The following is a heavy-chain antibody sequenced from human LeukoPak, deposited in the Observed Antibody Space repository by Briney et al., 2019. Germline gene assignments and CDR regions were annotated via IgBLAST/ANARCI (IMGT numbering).Heavy chain of an antibody. J-gene: IGHJ4*02. CDR3: AKDPEGNGGYYFDY. CDR1: GFTFSNYA. CDR2: ISGSGGST. Sequence: GGSLRLSCAASGFTFSNYAMSWVRQAPGKGLEWVSAISGSGGSTYYADSVKGRFTISGDNSKNTVLLQVNSLRAEDTAVYYCAKDPEGNGGYYFDYWGQGTLVTVSS. V-gene: IGHV3-23*01. D-gene: IGHD4-23*01.